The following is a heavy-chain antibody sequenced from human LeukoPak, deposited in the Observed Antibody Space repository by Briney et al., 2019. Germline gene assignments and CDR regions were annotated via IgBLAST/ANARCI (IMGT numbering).Heavy chain of an antibody. CDR1: GFTLSSYG. CDR2: ISYDGSNK. CDR3: AKEGSIYCSGGSCYFDY. V-gene: IGHV3-30*18. J-gene: IGHJ4*02. Sequence: PGGSLRLSCAASGFTLSSYGMHWVRQAPGKGLEWVAVISYDGSNKYYADSVKGRFTISRDNSKNTLYLQMNSLRAEDTAVYYCAKEGSIYCSGGSCYFDYWGQGTLVTVSS. D-gene: IGHD2-15*01.